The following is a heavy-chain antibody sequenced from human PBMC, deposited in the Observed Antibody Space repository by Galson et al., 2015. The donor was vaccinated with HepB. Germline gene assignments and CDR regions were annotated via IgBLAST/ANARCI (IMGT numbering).Heavy chain of an antibody. J-gene: IGHJ6*02. V-gene: IGHV3-23*01. CDR3: AKGVVVPAASSYYYYYGMDV. D-gene: IGHD2-2*01. CDR2: ISGSGGST. Sequence: SLRLSCAASGFTFSSHAMSWVRQAPGKGLEWVSAISGSGGSTYYADSVKGRFTISRDNSKNTLHLQMNSLRAEDTAVYYCAKGVVVPAASSYYYYYGMDVWGQGTTVTVSS. CDR1: GFTFSSHA.